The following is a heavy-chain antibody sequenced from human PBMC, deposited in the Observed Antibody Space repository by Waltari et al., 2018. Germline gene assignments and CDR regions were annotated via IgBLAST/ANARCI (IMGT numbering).Heavy chain of an antibody. J-gene: IGHJ4*02. Sequence: VQLFGFGGGFVPPGGSLGLARAASGFGFNTYAITWVRQAPGKGLEWVSLIYGGGSPTHYADSVKGRFTISRDDSKNTLFLEMNSLRVEDTAVYYCAKDLRDYSNDYWGQGTLVTVSS. CDR1: GFGFNTYA. V-gene: IGHV3-23*03. D-gene: IGHD4-4*01. CDR3: AKDLRDYSNDY. CDR2: IYGGGSPT.